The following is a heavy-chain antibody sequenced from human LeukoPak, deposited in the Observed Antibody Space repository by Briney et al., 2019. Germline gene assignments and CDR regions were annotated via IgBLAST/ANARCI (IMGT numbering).Heavy chain of an antibody. D-gene: IGHD3-10*01. Sequence: SETLSLTCAVYGGSLSSYYWSWIRQPAGKGLEWIGRIYTSGSTNYNPSLKSRVTMSVDTSKNQFSLKLSSVTAADTAVYYCARLSYYGSGSAILSYFDYWGQGTLVTVSS. V-gene: IGHV4-59*10. CDR1: GGSLSSYY. J-gene: IGHJ4*02. CDR3: ARLSYYGSGSAILSYFDY. CDR2: IYTSGST.